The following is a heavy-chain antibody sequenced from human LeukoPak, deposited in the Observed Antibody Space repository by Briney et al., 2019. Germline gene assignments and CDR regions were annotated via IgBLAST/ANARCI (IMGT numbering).Heavy chain of an antibody. CDR2: ISWNGGSL. J-gene: IGHJ4*02. Sequence: GGSLRLSCAACGFIFDHYAMHWVRQAPGKGLEWVSGISWNGGSLGYADSVKGRFTISRDNAKNSLNLQMNSLRAEDTALYYCAKALYGDYFDYWGQGILVTVSS. CDR3: AKALYGDYFDY. CDR1: GFIFDHYA. D-gene: IGHD4-17*01. V-gene: IGHV3-9*01.